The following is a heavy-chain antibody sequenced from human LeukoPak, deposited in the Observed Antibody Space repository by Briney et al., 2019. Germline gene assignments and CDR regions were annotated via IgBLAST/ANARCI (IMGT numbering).Heavy chain of an antibody. V-gene: IGHV3-33*01. J-gene: IGHJ3*02. Sequence: PGRSLRLSCAASGFTFSSYGLHWVRQAPGKGLEWVAVIWYDGSNTYYADSVKGRFTISRDNSKNTLYLQMNSLRAEDTAVYYCAREVEAFDIWGQGTMVTVSS. D-gene: IGHD1-1*01. CDR2: IWYDGSNT. CDR3: AREVEAFDI. CDR1: GFTFSSYG.